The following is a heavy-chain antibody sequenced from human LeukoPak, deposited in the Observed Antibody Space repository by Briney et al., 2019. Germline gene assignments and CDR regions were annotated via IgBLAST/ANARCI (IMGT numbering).Heavy chain of an antibody. CDR2: IYPGDSDT. D-gene: IGHD6-19*01. V-gene: IGHV5-51*01. Sequence: GEPLQISGQGSGSPFTSNWSGGVRRLPGKGRKWMGIIYPGDSDTRYSPSFQGQVTISADKSISTAYLQWSGLKASDTAMYYGASNSVAGTSSWFDPWGQGTLVTVSS. CDR1: GSPFTSNW. J-gene: IGHJ5*02. CDR3: ASNSVAGTSSWFDP.